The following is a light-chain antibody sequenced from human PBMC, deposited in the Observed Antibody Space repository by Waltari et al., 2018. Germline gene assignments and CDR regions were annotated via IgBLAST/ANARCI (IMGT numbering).Light chain of an antibody. Sequence: QSVLTQSASVSGSPGQSITISCTGTSGDVGAPNFVSWYQQHPGKAPQLISYDVSKRPSGVSNRISSSKSGNTASLTISGLQAEDEAHYYCNSYTSSTNVVFGGGTKLTVL. V-gene: IGLV2-14*03. CDR3: NSYTSSTNVV. CDR1: SGDVGAPNF. CDR2: DVS. J-gene: IGLJ2*01.